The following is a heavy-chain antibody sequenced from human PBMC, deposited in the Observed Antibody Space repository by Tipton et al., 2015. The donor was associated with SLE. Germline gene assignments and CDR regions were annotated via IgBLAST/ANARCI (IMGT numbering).Heavy chain of an antibody. Sequence: QLVQSGPEVKKSGAAVKVSCKASGYTFISYEISWIRQTPGQGLEWMGWISAYNGNTNYAQKLQGRVTMTTDTSTSTAYMELRSLRSDDTAVYYCASALVGARGDFDYWGQGTLVTVSS. D-gene: IGHD1-26*01. CDR2: ISAYNGNT. CDR3: ASALVGARGDFDY. V-gene: IGHV1-18*01. CDR1: GYTFISYE. J-gene: IGHJ4*02.